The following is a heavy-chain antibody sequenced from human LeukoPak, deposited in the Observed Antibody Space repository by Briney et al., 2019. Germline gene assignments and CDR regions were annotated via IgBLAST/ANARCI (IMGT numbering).Heavy chain of an antibody. CDR2: ITYDGYYK. D-gene: IGHD3-10*01. Sequence: PGTSLRLSCAASGFTFTSYGMHWVRQAPGQGLEWVALITYDGYYKYYSDSVKDRFTISSDTSKNTLYLQMNSLRAEDTAVYYCARDLSPVVRASPMGYWGQGTLVTVSS. CDR1: GFTFTSYG. J-gene: IGHJ4*02. CDR3: ARDLSPVVRASPMGY. V-gene: IGHV3-30*03.